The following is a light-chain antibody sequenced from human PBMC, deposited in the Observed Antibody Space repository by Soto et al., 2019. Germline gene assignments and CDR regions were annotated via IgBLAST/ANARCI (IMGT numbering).Light chain of an antibody. CDR1: NSDIGAYDY. V-gene: IGLV2-8*01. J-gene: IGLJ1*01. CDR2: EVS. Sequence: QSVLTQPPSASGSPGQSVTISCTGTNSDIGAYDYVSWYQQHPGKVPKLMIYEVSKRPSGVPDRFSASKSGNTASLTVSGLQAEDEADYYCSSHGGANNFYVFGTGTKVTV. CDR3: SSHGGANNFYV.